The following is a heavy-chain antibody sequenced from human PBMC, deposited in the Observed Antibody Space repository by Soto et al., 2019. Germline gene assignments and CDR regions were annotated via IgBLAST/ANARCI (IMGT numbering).Heavy chain of an antibody. V-gene: IGHV3-13*01. D-gene: IGHD4-17*01. CDR2: IATTGDT. Sequence: EVQLVESGGGLVQPGGSLRLSCAASGFTFSSYDIHWVRQGTGKGLEWVAAIATTGDTYFPGSVKGRFTISRDNAKNSLYLQMNNLRAGDTAVYSCARAGRSYGDFGPHYWYFDRWGRGTLVTVSS. CDR3: ARAGRSYGDFGPHYWYFDR. CDR1: GFTFSSYD. J-gene: IGHJ2*01.